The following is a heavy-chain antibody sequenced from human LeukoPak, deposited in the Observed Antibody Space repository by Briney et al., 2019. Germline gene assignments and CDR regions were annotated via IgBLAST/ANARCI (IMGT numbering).Heavy chain of an antibody. CDR2: IYDNGNT. J-gene: IGHJ5*02. CDR1: GGPLSAYY. CDR3: TTREPGSTLGGS. Sequence: PETLSLTCTVSGGPLSAYYWTWIRQPPGKGLELIGYIYDNGNTNYNPSLKSRVPISVDTSKNQCSLKQSSVTAADPAVYYCTTREPGSTLGGSWGPGTLVTVSS. D-gene: IGHD4-23*01. V-gene: IGHV4-59*03.